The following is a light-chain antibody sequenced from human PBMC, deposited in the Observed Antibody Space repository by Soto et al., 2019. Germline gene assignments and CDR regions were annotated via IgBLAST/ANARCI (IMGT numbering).Light chain of an antibody. Sequence: EIVLTQSPATLSFSPGERATVSCRASPSVTNYLAWYQQKPGQAPRLLIYGASTRATGIPARFSGSGSGTEFILTISSVESEDFAIYYCQQHNDWPTFGQGTRLEI. J-gene: IGKJ5*01. CDR1: PSVTNY. V-gene: IGKV3-15*01. CDR2: GAS. CDR3: QQHNDWPT.